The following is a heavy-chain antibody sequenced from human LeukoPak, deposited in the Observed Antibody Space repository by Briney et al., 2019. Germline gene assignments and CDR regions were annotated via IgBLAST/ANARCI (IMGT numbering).Heavy chain of an antibody. J-gene: IGHJ4*02. D-gene: IGHD3-16*02. Sequence: SETLSLTCTVSGGSISSYYWSWIRQPPGKGLEWIGYICYSGSTNYNPSLKSRVTISVDTSKNQFSLKLSSVTAADTAVYYCARYVWGSYPTFEDYWGQGTLVTVPS. CDR3: ARYVWGSYPTFEDY. CDR1: GGSISSYY. V-gene: IGHV4-59*01. CDR2: ICYSGST.